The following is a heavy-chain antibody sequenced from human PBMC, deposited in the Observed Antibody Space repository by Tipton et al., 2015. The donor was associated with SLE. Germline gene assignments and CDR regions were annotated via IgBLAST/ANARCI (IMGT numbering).Heavy chain of an antibody. J-gene: IGHJ4*02. CDR1: GYTFTGYY. CDR3: AREGPRGYSGYLDY. CDR2: ISAYNGNT. V-gene: IGHV1-18*04. Sequence: QSGAEVKKPGASVKVSCKASGYTFTGYYMHWVRQAPGQGLEWMGWISAYNGNTNYAQKLQGRVTMTTDTSTSTAYMELRSLRSDDTALYYWAREGPRGYSGYLDYWGQGTLVTVSS. D-gene: IGHD5-12*01.